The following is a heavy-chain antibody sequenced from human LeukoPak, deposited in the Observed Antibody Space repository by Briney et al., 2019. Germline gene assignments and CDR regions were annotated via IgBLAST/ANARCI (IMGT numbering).Heavy chain of an antibody. CDR3: ARQPFYYDGKVDAFDI. CDR1: GGSISSGSYY. V-gene: IGHV4-61*02. CDR2: IYTSGST. J-gene: IGHJ3*02. Sequence: SQTLSLTCTVSGGSISSGSYYWSWIRQPAGKGLEWIGCIYTSGSTNYNPSLKGRVTISVATSKNQFSLKLSSVTAADTAVYYCARQPFYYDGKVDAFDIWGQGTMVTVSS. D-gene: IGHD3-22*01.